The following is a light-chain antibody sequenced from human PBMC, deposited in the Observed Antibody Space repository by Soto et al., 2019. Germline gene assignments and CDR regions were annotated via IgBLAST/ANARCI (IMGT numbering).Light chain of an antibody. J-gene: IGKJ3*01. CDR1: QGISSY. V-gene: IGKV1-9*01. CDR3: QQLDSYPFT. CDR2: KTS. Sequence: IQLTQSPSSLSASVGDRVTITCRASQGISSYLAWYQQKPGRAPNLLIYKTSILQSGVPSRFSGSGSGPDFTLTISSLQPEDFATYYCQQLDSYPFTFGPGTKADIK.